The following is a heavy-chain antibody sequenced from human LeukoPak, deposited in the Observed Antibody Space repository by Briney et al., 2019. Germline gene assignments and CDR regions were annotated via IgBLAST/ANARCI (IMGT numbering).Heavy chain of an antibody. Sequence: GGSLRLSCAASGFTFSSYAMSWVRQAPGKGLEWVSAISGSGGTTYYADSVKGRFTISRDNSKNTLYLQMNSLRDEDTAAYYCARGGGTMIVVFFDSWGQGTLVIVSS. J-gene: IGHJ4*02. CDR1: GFTFSSYA. CDR3: ARGGGTMIVVFFDS. CDR2: ISGSGGTT. V-gene: IGHV3-23*01. D-gene: IGHD3-22*01.